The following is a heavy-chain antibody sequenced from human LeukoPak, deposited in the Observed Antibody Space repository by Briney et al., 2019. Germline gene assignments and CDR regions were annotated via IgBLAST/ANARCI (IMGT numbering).Heavy chain of an antibody. CDR1: GGSISSSNW. Sequence: SGTLSLTCAVSGGSISSSNWWSWVRQPPGKGLEWIGEIYHSGSTNYNPSLKSRVTISVDTSKNQFSLKLSSVTAADTAVYYCARERGLYDYAPDVWGKGTTVTVSS. J-gene: IGHJ6*04. CDR2: IYHSGST. D-gene: IGHD3-16*01. V-gene: IGHV4-4*02. CDR3: ARERGLYDYAPDV.